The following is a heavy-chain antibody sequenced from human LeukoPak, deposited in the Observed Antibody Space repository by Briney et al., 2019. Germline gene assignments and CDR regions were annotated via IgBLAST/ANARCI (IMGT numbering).Heavy chain of an antibody. CDR1: GGTFSGYA. CDR3: ASLGGGYSGYDYRPIYYYYGMDV. CDR2: IIPILGIA. Sequence: SVKVSCKASGGTFSGYAISWVRHAPGQGLKWMGRIIPILGIANYAQKFQGRVTITADKSTSTAYMELSSLRSEDTAVYYCASLGGGYSGYDYRPIYYYYGMDVWGQGTTVTVSS. V-gene: IGHV1-69*04. D-gene: IGHD5-12*01. J-gene: IGHJ6*02.